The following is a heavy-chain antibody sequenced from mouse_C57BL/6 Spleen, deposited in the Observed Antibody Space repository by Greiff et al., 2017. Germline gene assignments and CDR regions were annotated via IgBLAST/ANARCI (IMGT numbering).Heavy chain of an antibody. CDR1: GYSITSGYY. CDR2: ISYDGSN. Sequence: DVKLQESGPGLVKPSQSLSLTCSVTGYSITSGYYWNWIRQFPGNKLEWMGYISYDGSNNYNPSLKNRISITRDTSKNQFFLKLNSVTTEDTATYCCARDDYDEGHWYFDVWGTGTTVTVSS. J-gene: IGHJ1*03. D-gene: IGHD2-4*01. CDR3: ARDDYDEGHWYFDV. V-gene: IGHV3-6*01.